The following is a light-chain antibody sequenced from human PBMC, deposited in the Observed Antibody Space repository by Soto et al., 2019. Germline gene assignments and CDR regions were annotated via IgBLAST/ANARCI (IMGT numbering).Light chain of an antibody. J-gene: IGKJ1*01. CDR1: QSISSW. V-gene: IGKV1-5*03. Sequence: DIQMNQSPSTLSASVGDRVRITCRARQSISSWLAWYQQKPGKAPKLLIYKASSLESGVPSRFSGSGSGTEFTLTISSLQPDDFATYYCQQYNSYPWTFGQGTKVDIK. CDR2: KAS. CDR3: QQYNSYPWT.